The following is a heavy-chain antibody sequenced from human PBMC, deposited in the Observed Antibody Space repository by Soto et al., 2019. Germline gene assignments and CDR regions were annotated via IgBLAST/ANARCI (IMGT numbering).Heavy chain of an antibody. Sequence: PSETLSLTCTVSGGSISSGDYYWSWILQPPGKGLEWIGYIYYSGSTYYNPSLKSRVTISGDTSKNQFSLKLSSVTAADTAVYYCARPSYYYDSSGYIVWGQGTLGTVS. CDR2: IYYSGST. CDR3: ARPSYYYDSSGYIV. CDR1: GGSISSGDYY. D-gene: IGHD3-22*01. V-gene: IGHV4-30-4*01. J-gene: IGHJ4*02.